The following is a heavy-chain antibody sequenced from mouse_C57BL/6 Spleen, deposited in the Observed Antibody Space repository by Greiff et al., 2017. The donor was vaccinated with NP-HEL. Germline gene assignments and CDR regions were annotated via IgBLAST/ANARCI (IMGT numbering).Heavy chain of an antibody. CDR3: GRRRLLRDVEV. Sequence: VQLQQSGPELVKPGASVKISCKASGYTFTDYYMHWVKQSHGQSLEWIGDINPSNGGTSYNQKFKGKATLTVDKSSSTAYMELRSLTSEDSAVYDCGRRRLLRDVEVWGTGTTVTVSS. CDR1: GYTFTDYY. CDR2: INPSNGGT. V-gene: IGHV1-26*01. D-gene: IGHD2-3*01. J-gene: IGHJ1*03.